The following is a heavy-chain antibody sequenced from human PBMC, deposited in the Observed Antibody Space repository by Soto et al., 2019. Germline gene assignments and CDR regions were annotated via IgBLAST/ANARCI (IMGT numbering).Heavy chain of an antibody. CDR2: INPNSGGT. V-gene: IGHV1-2*04. Sequence: GASVKVSCKASGYTFTGYYMHWVRQAPGQGLEWMGWINPNSGGTNYAQKFQGWVTMTRDTSISTAYMELSRLRSDDTAVYYCARSRPRDYWSGPTLYYYYGMHVWGQGTTVTVSS. CDR3: ARSRPRDYWSGPTLYYYYGMHV. CDR1: GYTFTGYY. D-gene: IGHD3-3*01. J-gene: IGHJ6*02.